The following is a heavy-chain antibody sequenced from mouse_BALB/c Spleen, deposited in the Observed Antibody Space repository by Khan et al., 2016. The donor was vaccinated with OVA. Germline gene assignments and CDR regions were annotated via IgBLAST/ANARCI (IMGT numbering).Heavy chain of an antibody. J-gene: IGHJ4*01. CDR2: INYSGST. CDR1: GYSITSDYA. V-gene: IGHV3-2*02. CDR3: ARDGTRYNYAMDY. Sequence: EVKLLESGPGLVNPSQSLSLTCTVTGYSITSDYAWNWIRQFPGNKLEWMGYINYSGSTNYNPSLKSRISITRDTSKNQFFLQLNSVTTEDTATXYCARDGTRYNYAMDYGGQGTSVTVSS. D-gene: IGHD2-1*01.